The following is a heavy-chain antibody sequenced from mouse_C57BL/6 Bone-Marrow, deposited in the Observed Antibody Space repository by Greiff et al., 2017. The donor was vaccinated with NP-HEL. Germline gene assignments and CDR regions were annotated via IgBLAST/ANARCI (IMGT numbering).Heavy chain of an antibody. V-gene: IGHV1-19*01. CDR3: ARGAMDSNYHYFDY. Sequence: EVQLQQSGPVLVKPGASVKMSCKASGYTFTDYYMNWVKQSHGKSLEWIGVINPYNGGTSYNQKFKGKATLTVDKSSSTAYMELNSLTSEDSAVYYCARGAMDSNYHYFDYWGQGTTLTVSS. D-gene: IGHD2-5*01. CDR1: GYTFTDYY. CDR2: INPYNGGT. J-gene: IGHJ2*01.